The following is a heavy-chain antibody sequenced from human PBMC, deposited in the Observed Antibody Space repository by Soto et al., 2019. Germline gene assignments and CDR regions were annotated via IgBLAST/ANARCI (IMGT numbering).Heavy chain of an antibody. CDR2: INHSGST. V-gene: IGHV4-34*01. Sequence: SETLSLTCAVYGGSFSGYYWSWIRQPPGKGLEWIGEINHSGSTNYNPSLKSRVTISVDTSKNQFSLKLSSVTAADTAVYYCARGLLVRGVIRMGGYYYMDVWGKGTTVTVSS. D-gene: IGHD3-10*01. CDR1: GGSFSGYY. J-gene: IGHJ6*03. CDR3: ARGLLVRGVIRMGGYYYMDV.